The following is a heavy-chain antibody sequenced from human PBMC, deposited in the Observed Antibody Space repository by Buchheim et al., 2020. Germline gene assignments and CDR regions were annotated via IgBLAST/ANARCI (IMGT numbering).Heavy chain of an antibody. CDR1: GYSFNSYW. V-gene: IGHV5-51*01. CDR2: IYPGDFET. CDR3: ARGATVPGPFEI. Sequence: EVQLLQSGPEVKKTGESLKISCKGSGYSFNSYWIGWVRQMPGKGLEWMAIIYPGDFETRYTPSFQGQITVSVDRSIKTAYLQWSGLKASDSATYYCARGATVPGPFEIWGQGT. J-gene: IGHJ4*02. D-gene: IGHD3-9*01.